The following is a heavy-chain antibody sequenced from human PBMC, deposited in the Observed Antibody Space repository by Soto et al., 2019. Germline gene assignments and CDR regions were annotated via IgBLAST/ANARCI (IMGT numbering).Heavy chain of an antibody. CDR2: ISNSGST. Sequence: SETLSLTCNVSGFSITGYHWIWIRQPPGKGLEWIGYISNSGSTNYNPSLESRVTISVETSKNQISLNLIFVTAADTAVYYCAATPRYWGQGTLVTVSS. CDR3: AATPRY. V-gene: IGHV4-59*01. J-gene: IGHJ4*02. CDR1: GFSITGYH.